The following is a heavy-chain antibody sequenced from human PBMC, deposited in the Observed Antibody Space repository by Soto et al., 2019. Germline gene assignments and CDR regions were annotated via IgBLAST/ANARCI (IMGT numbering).Heavy chain of an antibody. CDR1: GYTFTNQY. V-gene: IGHV1-46*01. CDR2: INPLGGST. J-gene: IGHJ6*02. Sequence: ASVKVSCKASGYTFTNQYMHWVRQAPGQGLEWMGIINPLGGSTNYAEKFQGRVTMTRDTSTSTVYMELSSLRFEDTAVYYCARGGYYDNVWGKLSHYGLDKWGQGTSVTVSS. CDR3: ARGGYYDNVWGKLSHYGLDK. D-gene: IGHD3-16*01.